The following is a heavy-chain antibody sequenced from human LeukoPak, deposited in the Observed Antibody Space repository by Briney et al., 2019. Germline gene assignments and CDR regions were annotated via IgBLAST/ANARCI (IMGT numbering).Heavy chain of an antibody. CDR3: AKASAASFNYYFDY. J-gene: IGHJ4*02. D-gene: IGHD4-11*01. Sequence: GGSLRLSCAASGVTFSSYAMSWVRQAPGKGLEWVSATSGSGGSTHYADSVRGRFTISRENSTNTLYLQMNSLRAEDTAIYYCAKASAASFNYYFDYWGQGTLVTVSS. CDR1: GVTFSSYA. CDR2: TSGSGGST. V-gene: IGHV3-23*01.